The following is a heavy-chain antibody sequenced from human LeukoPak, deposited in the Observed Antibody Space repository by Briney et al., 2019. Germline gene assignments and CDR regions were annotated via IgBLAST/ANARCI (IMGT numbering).Heavy chain of an antibody. D-gene: IGHD1-7*01. J-gene: IGHJ4*02. CDR2: IYTSGST. Sequence: SQTPSLTCTDSGGSISSGSYYWSWIRQPAGKGLEWIGRIYTSGSTNYNPSLKSRVTISVDTSKNQSSLKLSSVTAADTAVYYCARDKGNYDYFDYWGQGTLVTVSS. CDR1: GGSISSGSYY. V-gene: IGHV4-61*02. CDR3: ARDKGNYDYFDY.